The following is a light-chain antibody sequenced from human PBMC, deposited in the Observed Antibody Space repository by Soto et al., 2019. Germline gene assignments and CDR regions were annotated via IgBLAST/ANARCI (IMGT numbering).Light chain of an antibody. CDR2: AAS. V-gene: IGKV1-12*01. Sequence: DIQMTQSPSSVSASVGDRVTITCRASQGINNWLAWYQQKPGKAPQLLIYAASHRATGIPARFSGSGSGTDFTLTISSLEPEDFAVYYCQQRSNWPKTFGQGTKVDI. J-gene: IGKJ1*01. CDR1: QGINNW. CDR3: QQRSNWPKT.